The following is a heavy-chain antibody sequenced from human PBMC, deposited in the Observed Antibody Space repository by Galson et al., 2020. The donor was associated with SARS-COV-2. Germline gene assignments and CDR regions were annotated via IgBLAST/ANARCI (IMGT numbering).Heavy chain of an antibody. V-gene: IGHV3-23*01. CDR3: AKGGSSHYFDD. Sequence: GGSLRLSCTVSGFTSSSYAMSRVRQAPGKGLEWVSAISVSGDNTYYADSVKGRFTISRDSSKNTLYLQMNSLRAEDTAVYYCAKGGSSHYFDDWGQVTLVTVSS. D-gene: IGHD1-26*01. J-gene: IGHJ4*02. CDR2: ISVSGDNT. CDR1: GFTSSSYA.